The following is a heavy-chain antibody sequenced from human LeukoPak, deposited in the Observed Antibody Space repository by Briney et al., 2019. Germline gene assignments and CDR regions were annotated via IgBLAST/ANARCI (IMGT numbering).Heavy chain of an antibody. CDR1: GITLSTYG. D-gene: IGHD3-22*01. V-gene: IGHV3-23*01. J-gene: IGHJ4*02. Sequence: GGSLRLSCAVPGITLSTYGMSWVRQAPGKGLEWVAGISDRGSRTNYADSVKGRFTISADHPKNTLYLQMNSLRAEDTAVYFCAKRGVVIRVILVGFHKEAYYFDSWGQGALVTVSS. CDR2: ISDRGSRT. CDR3: AKRGVVIRVILVGFHKEAYYFDS.